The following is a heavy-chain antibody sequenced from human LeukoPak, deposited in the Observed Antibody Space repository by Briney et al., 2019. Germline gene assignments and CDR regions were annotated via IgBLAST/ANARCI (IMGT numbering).Heavy chain of an antibody. CDR2: IKSKTDGGTT. D-gene: IGHD6-19*01. J-gene: IGHJ4*02. V-gene: IGHV3-15*01. CDR3: ARKAKNSGHKEYYFDY. CDR1: GFTFSNAW. Sequence: GGSLRLSCAASGFTFSNAWMSWVCQAPGKGLEWVGRIKSKTDGGTTDYAAPVKGRFTISRDDSKNTLYLQMNSLRAEDTAVYYCARKAKNSGHKEYYFDYWGQGTLVTVSS.